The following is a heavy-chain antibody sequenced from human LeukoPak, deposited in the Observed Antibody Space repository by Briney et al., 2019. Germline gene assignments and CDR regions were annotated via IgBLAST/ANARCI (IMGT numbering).Heavy chain of an antibody. CDR2: INHSGST. J-gene: IGHJ5*02. Sequence: SQTLSLTYTVSGDSISSDDYYLSWIRQPPGKGLDWIGEINHSGSTNYNPSLKSRVTISVDTSKNQFSLKLSSVTAADTAVYYCARQGRGAVGATRYNWSDPWGQGTLVTVSS. V-gene: IGHV4-30-4*08. CDR1: GDSISSDDYY. D-gene: IGHD1-26*01. CDR3: ARQGRGAVGATRYNWSDP.